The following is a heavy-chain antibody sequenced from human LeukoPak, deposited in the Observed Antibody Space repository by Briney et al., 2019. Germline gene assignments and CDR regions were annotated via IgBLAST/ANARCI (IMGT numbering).Heavy chain of an antibody. Sequence: GGSLRLSCVVPGFTFSSYEMNWVRQAPGKGLEWVSYISSSGSIMYYAESVKGRFTISRDNAKNSLYLQMNSLRPEDTAIYYCARERDPPAIDIWGQGTMVTVSS. CDR2: ISSSGSIM. CDR1: GFTFSSYE. CDR3: ARERDPPAIDI. J-gene: IGHJ3*02. V-gene: IGHV3-48*03.